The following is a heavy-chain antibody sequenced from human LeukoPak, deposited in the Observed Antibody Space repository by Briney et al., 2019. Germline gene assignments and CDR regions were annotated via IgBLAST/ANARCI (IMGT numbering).Heavy chain of an antibody. D-gene: IGHD3-3*01. CDR2: INWNGGST. Sequence: GRSLRLSCAVSGFTFDDYGMSWVRQAPGKGLEWVSGINWNGGSTGYADSVKGRFTISRDNAKNSLYLQMNSLRVEDAALYYCARGIRFLEWLSGFDYWGQGILVTVSS. V-gene: IGHV3-20*04. CDR3: ARGIRFLEWLSGFDY. J-gene: IGHJ4*02. CDR1: GFTFDDYG.